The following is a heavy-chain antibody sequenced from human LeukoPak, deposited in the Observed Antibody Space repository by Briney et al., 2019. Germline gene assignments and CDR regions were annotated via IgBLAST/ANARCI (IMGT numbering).Heavy chain of an antibody. Sequence: ASVKVSCKASGYTFTSYDINLVRQATGQGLEWMGWMNPNSGNTGYAQKFQGRVTITRNTSISTAYMELSSLRSEDTAVYYCARLYCSSTSCYNHYYYYMDIWGKGTTVTVSS. CDR2: MNPNSGNT. V-gene: IGHV1-8*03. J-gene: IGHJ6*03. CDR3: ARLYCSSTSCYNHYYYYMDI. D-gene: IGHD2-2*02. CDR1: GYTFTSYD.